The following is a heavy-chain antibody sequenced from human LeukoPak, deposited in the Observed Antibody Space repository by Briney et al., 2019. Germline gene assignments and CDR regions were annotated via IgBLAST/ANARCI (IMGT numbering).Heavy chain of an antibody. CDR3: AKGSAFYYDSNGYSAPFDN. Sequence: GESLRLSCAASGFPFSSYAMGWVRQAPGKGLEWVSTISGSGGTTYYADSVKGRVSISRDNSKNTVFLQMSSLTAEDTAIYYCAKGSAFYYDSNGYSAPFDNWGQGTLVTVSS. D-gene: IGHD3-22*01. V-gene: IGHV3-23*01. CDR1: GFPFSSYA. J-gene: IGHJ4*02. CDR2: ISGSGGTT.